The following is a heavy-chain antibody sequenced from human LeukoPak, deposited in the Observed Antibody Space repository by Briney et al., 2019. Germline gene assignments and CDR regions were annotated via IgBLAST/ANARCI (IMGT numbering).Heavy chain of an antibody. CDR2: IKQDGSEK. D-gene: IGHD2-21*02. Sequence: GGSLRLSCAASGFTFSAYWMSWVRQAPGKGLEWVANIKQDGSEKYYVDSVKGRFTISRDNAKNSLYLQMNSLRAEDTAVYYCAREIVVVTAMHDAFDIWGQGTMVTVSS. CDR1: GFTFSAYW. CDR3: AREIVVVTAMHDAFDI. V-gene: IGHV3-7*01. J-gene: IGHJ3*02.